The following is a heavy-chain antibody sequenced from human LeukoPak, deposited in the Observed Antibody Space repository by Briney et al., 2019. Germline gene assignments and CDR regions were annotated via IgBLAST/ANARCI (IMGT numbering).Heavy chain of an antibody. J-gene: IGHJ4*02. Sequence: PGESLRLSCAASGFPFSSYAMTWVRHAPGKGLEWVSSISGVGCSTYYADSVEGRFTISRDNPKNTLYLQMNSLRAGDTAVYYCAKDMFGDFWGRGNLIIVS. D-gene: IGHD3-10*02. CDR2: ISGVGCST. V-gene: IGHV3-23*01. CDR3: AKDMFGDF. CDR1: GFPFSSYA.